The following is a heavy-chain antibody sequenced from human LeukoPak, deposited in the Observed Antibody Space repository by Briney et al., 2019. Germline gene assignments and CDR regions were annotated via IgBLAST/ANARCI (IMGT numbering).Heavy chain of an antibody. Sequence: SETLSLTCTVSGGSISSYYWSWIRQPPGKGLEWIGYIYTSGSTNYNPSLKSRVTISVDTSKNQSSLKLSSVTAADTAVYYCARRRGLYFDYWGQGTLVTVSS. J-gene: IGHJ4*02. V-gene: IGHV4-4*09. CDR2: IYTSGST. CDR1: GGSISSYY. CDR3: ARRRGLYFDY.